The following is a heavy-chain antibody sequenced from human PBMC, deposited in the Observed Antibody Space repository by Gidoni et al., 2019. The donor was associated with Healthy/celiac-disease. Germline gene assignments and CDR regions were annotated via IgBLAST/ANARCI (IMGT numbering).Heavy chain of an antibody. CDR1: GGPISSFY. D-gene: IGHD5-12*01. Sequence: QVQLQESGPGLVKPSETLSLTCTVSGGPISSFYWSWIRQPPGKGLEWIGYIYYSGSTNYNPSLKSRVTISVDTSKNQFSLKLSSVTAADTAVYYCVRDRRSRLDGYKRGDAFDIWGQGTMVTVSS. CDR2: IYYSGST. J-gene: IGHJ3*02. CDR3: VRDRRSRLDGYKRGDAFDI. V-gene: IGHV4-59*01.